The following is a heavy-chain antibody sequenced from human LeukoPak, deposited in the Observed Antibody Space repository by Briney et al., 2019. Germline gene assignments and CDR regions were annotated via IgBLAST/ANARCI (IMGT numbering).Heavy chain of an antibody. CDR1: GGSISSSSYY. J-gene: IGHJ1*01. CDR2: IYYSGST. Sequence: SETLSLTCTVSGGSISSSSYYWGWIRQPPGKGLEWIGGIYYSGSTYYNPSLKSRVTISVDTSKNQFSLKLSSVTAADTAVYYCASPYSSSWFEYFQHWGQGTLVTVSS. D-gene: IGHD6-13*01. CDR3: ASPYSSSWFEYFQH. V-gene: IGHV4-39*01.